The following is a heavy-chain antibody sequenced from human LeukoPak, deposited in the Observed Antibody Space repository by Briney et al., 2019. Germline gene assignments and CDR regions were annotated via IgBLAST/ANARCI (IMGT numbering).Heavy chain of an antibody. CDR1: GGSFSGYY. V-gene: IGHV4-34*01. CDR2: INHSGST. D-gene: IGHD4-17*01. J-gene: IGHJ4*02. CDR3: ARGDYGGNSN. Sequence: SETLSLTCAVYGGSFSGYYWSWIRQPPGEGLEWIGEINHSGSTNYNPSLKSRVTISVDTSKNQFSLKLSSVTAADTAVYYCARGDYGGNSNWGQGTLVTVSS.